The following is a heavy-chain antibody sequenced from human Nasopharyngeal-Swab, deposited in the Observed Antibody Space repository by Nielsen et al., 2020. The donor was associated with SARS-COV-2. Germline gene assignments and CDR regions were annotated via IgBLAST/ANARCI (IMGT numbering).Heavy chain of an antibody. J-gene: IGHJ4*02. CDR2: IIPIFGTA. V-gene: IGHV1-69*13. CDR3: ARGKGFDWLLYSDY. D-gene: IGHD3-9*01. Sequence: LVKVSCKASGGTFSSYAISWVRQAPGQGLEWMGGIIPIFGTANYAQKFQGRVTITADESTSTAYMELSSLRSEDTAVYYCARGKGFDWLLYSDYWGQGTLVTVSS. CDR1: GGTFSSYA.